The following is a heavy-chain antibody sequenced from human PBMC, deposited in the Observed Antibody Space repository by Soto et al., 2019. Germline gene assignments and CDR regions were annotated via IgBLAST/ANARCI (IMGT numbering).Heavy chain of an antibody. CDR2: INHSGGT. CDR1: GGSFSAYY. D-gene: IGHD3-22*01. CDR3: ARGSVDTVDSSGFYED. J-gene: IGHJ4*02. V-gene: IGHV4-34*01. Sequence: SETLSLTGAVYGGSFSAYYWSWIRQPPGKGLEWIGEINHSGGTSYNPSLRSRVTISVDTSKRQFSLKLTSVTAADRSVYYCARGSVDTVDSSGFYEDWGQGTPVTVSS.